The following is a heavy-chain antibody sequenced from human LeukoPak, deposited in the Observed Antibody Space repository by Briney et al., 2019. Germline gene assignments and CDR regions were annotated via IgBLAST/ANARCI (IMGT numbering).Heavy chain of an antibody. V-gene: IGHV4-34*01. CDR1: GGSFSGYY. CDR2: INHSGST. D-gene: IGHD3-3*01. CDR3: ARLAKREITIFGVVIPFALDI. Sequence: SETLSLTCAVYGGSFSGYYWSWIRQPPGKGLEWIGEINHSGSTNYNPSLKSRVTISVDTSKNQFSLKLSSVTAADTAVYYCARLAKREITIFGVVIPFALDIWGQGTMVTVSS. J-gene: IGHJ3*02.